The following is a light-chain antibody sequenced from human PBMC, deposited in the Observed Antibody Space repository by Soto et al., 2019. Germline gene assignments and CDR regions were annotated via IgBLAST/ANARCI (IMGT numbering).Light chain of an antibody. CDR1: SSDVGGYNY. V-gene: IGLV2-8*01. CDR2: EVS. Sequence: QSALTQPPSASGSPGQSVTISCTGTSSDVGGYNYVSWYQQHPGKAPKLMIYEVSKRPSGVPDRFSGSKSGNTASLTVSRLQAEDEADYYCSSYAGSSFVFGGGTKLTVL. J-gene: IGLJ3*02. CDR3: SSYAGSSFV.